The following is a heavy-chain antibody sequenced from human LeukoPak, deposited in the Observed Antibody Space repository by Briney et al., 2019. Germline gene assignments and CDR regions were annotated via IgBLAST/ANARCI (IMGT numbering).Heavy chain of an antibody. D-gene: IGHD4-17*01. CDR1: GFTFSSYA. V-gene: IGHV3-23*01. CDR3: ADSTTVFDY. Sequence: PGASLRLSCSASGFTFSSYAMTWVRQAPGKGLEWASGLSDSGGSTHYADSVKDRFTISRDNSKNTLYLQMNSLRAEDTAVYYCADSTTVFDYWGQGTLVTVSS. J-gene: IGHJ4*02. CDR2: LSDSGGST.